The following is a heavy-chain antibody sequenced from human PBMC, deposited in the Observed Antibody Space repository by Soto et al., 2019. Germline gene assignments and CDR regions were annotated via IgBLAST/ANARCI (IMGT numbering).Heavy chain of an antibody. CDR3: ARDGYCSGGSCYGHAFDI. Sequence: ASVKVSCKASGYTFTSYGISWVRQAPGQGLEWMGWISAYNGNTNYAQKLQGRVTMTTDTSTSTAYMELRSLRSDDTAVHYCARDGYCSGGSCYGHAFDIWRQGPMVTVSS. D-gene: IGHD2-15*01. CDR1: GYTFTSYG. CDR2: ISAYNGNT. V-gene: IGHV1-18*01. J-gene: IGHJ3*02.